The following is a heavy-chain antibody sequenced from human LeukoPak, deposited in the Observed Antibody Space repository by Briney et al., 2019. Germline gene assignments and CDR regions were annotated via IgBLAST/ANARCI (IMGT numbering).Heavy chain of an antibody. CDR1: GGSISSYY. CDR3: AREGRRGPVVGSSENFDY. D-gene: IGHD6-13*01. Sequence: SETLSLTCTVSGGSISSYYWSWIRQPAGKGLEWIGRIYTSGSTNYNPSLKSRVTMSVGTSKNQFSLKLSSVTAADTAVYYCAREGRRGPVVGSSENFDYWGQGTLVTVSS. J-gene: IGHJ4*02. CDR2: IYTSGST. V-gene: IGHV4-4*07.